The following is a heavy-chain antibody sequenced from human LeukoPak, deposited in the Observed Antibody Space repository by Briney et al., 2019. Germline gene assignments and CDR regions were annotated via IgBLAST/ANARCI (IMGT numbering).Heavy chain of an antibody. J-gene: IGHJ3*01. CDR3: ARAPLRAARKYYMDV. Sequence: ASVKVSCKASGGTFSSYAISWVRQAPGQGLEWMGGIIPIFGTANYAQKFQGRVTITADKSTSTAYMELSSLRSEDTAVYYCARAPLRAARKYYMDVWGQGTMVTVSS. D-gene: IGHD2/OR15-2a*01. CDR1: GGTFSSYA. CDR2: IIPIFGTA. V-gene: IGHV1-69*06.